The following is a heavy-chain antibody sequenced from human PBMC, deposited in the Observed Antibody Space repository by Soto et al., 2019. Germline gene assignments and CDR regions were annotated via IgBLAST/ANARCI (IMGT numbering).Heavy chain of an antibody. CDR3: ARGSSGYYYGMDV. Sequence: SETLSLTCTVSVGSISSYYWSWIRQPPGKGLEWIGYIYYSGSTNYNPSLKSRVTISVDTSKNQFSLKLSSVTAADTAVYYCARGSSGYYYGMDVWGQGTTVT. CDR1: VGSISSYY. V-gene: IGHV4-59*08. CDR2: IYYSGST. D-gene: IGHD3-22*01. J-gene: IGHJ6*02.